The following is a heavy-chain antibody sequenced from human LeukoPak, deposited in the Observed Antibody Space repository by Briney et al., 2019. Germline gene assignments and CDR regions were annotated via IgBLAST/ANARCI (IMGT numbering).Heavy chain of an antibody. CDR3: AKGESLVVPAAPFDY. V-gene: IGHV3-43D*03. CDR1: GFTFDDYA. D-gene: IGHD2-2*01. Sequence: GGSLRLSCAASGFTFDDYAMHWVRQAPGKGLEWVSLISWDGGSTYYADSVKGRFTLSRDNSKNSLYLQMNSLRAEDTALYYCAKGESLVVPAAPFDYWGQGTLVTVSS. J-gene: IGHJ4*02. CDR2: ISWDGGST.